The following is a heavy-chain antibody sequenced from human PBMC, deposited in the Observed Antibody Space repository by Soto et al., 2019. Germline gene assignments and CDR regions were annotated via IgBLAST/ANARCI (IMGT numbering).Heavy chain of an antibody. CDR1: DGSVSSGSYY. Sequence: SETLSLTCTVSDGSVSSGSYYWTWIRKPPGKGLEWIGYIYSSGSTLYNPSLKSRVIISVDQSMNQFSLKLSSVTAADTAVYYCARDSLALFDSWGQGTLVTVSS. D-gene: IGHD5-12*01. CDR3: ARDSLALFDS. V-gene: IGHV4-61*01. CDR2: IYSSGST. J-gene: IGHJ4*02.